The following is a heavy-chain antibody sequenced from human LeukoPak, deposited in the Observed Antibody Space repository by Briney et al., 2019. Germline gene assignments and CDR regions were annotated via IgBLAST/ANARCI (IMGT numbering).Heavy chain of an antibody. CDR3: AKAGDADSYYYFYLDV. Sequence: GGSLRLSCSASGISFDDYTMHWVRQAPGKGLEWVSLISWDGGSPYYADSVKGRFTISRDNSKNSLYLQMNSLTTEDTALYYCAKAGDADSYYYFYLDVWGKGTTVTVSS. D-gene: IGHD1-26*01. CDR2: ISWDGGSP. J-gene: IGHJ6*03. CDR1: GISFDDYT. V-gene: IGHV3-43*01.